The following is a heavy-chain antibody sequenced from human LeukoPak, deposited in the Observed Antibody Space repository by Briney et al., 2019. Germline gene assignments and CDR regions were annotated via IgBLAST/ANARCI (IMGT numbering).Heavy chain of an antibody. J-gene: IGHJ4*02. Sequence: ASVKVSCKASGGTFSSYAISWVRQAPGQGLEWMGGIIPIFGTANYAQKFQGRVTITADESTSTAYMELSSLRSEDTAVYYCARGENCSGDCYPDYFDYWGQGTLVTVSS. CDR1: GGTFSSYA. CDR2: IIPIFGTA. V-gene: IGHV1-69*13. D-gene: IGHD2-21*01. CDR3: ARGENCSGDCYPDYFDY.